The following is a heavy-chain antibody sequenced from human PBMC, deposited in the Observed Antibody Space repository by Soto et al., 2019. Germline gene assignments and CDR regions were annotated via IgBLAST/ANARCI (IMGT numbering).Heavy chain of an antibody. Sequence: ASVKVSCKASGYTFTSYGISWGRQAPGQGLEWMGWISAYNGNTNYAQKLQGRVTMTTDTSTSTAYMELRSLRSDDTAVYYCARDLIRYFDWLTSYYGMDVWGQATTVTVSS. CDR3: ARDLIRYFDWLTSYYGMDV. V-gene: IGHV1-18*01. CDR1: GYTFTSYG. CDR2: ISAYNGNT. J-gene: IGHJ6*02. D-gene: IGHD3-9*01.